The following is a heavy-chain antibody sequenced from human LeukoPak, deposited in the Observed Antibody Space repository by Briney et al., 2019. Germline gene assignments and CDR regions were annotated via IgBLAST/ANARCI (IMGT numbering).Heavy chain of an antibody. V-gene: IGHV4-59*12. Sequence: SETLSLTCTVSGGSISGYYYNWIRQPPGKGLEWIGYIYYSGSTNYNPSLKSRVTISLDTSKNQFSLKLRSVTAADTAVYYCARPLSLGYCSGGSCYGRGAWFDRWGQGTLVTVSS. CDR3: ARPLSLGYCSGGSCYGRGAWFDR. CDR2: IYYSGST. D-gene: IGHD2-15*01. CDR1: GGSISGYY. J-gene: IGHJ5*02.